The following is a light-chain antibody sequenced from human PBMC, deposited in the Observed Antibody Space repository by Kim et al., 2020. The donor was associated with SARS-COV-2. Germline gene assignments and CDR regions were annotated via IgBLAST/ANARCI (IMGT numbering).Light chain of an antibody. J-gene: IGLJ2*01. V-gene: IGLV3-19*01. CDR3: NSRDSSTNHLV. CDR2: GKS. Sequence: SSELTQDPAVSVALGQTVRITCQGDSLRTYYASWYQQKPGQAPVVVIYGKSNRLSGIPDRFSGSRSGNTASLTITGAQAEDEADYYCNSRDSSTNHLVFGGGTQLTVL. CDR1: SLRTYY.